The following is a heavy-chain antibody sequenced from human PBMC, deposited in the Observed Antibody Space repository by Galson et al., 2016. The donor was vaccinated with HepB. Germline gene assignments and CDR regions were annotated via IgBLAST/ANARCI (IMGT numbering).Heavy chain of an antibody. J-gene: IGHJ6*02. CDR1: GVTVNSVY. D-gene: IGHD3-10*01. CDR2: IHRDGTT. Sequence: LRLSCAASGVTVNSVYMSWVRQAPGRGLEWISLIHRDGTTYYGDSVKGRFTTSRDTSRNTLFLQMTSLRVEDTAVYYCARVGYASGSYQPYYHYYGMDVWGQGTTVSVSS. CDR3: ARVGYASGSYQPYYHYYGMDV. V-gene: IGHV3-53*01.